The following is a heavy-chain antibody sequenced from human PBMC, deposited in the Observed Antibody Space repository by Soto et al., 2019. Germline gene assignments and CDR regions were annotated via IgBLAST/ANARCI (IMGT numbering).Heavy chain of an antibody. D-gene: IGHD6-13*01. Sequence: SVKVACKASGGTFSSYAIRWVRQAPGQGLEWMGGIIPIFGTANYAQKFQGRVTITADKSTSTAYMELSSLRSEDTAVSSSPRDVRIAAACTSWFVPWGQGTLVTVSS. CDR2: IIPIFGTA. CDR3: PRDVRIAAACTSWFVP. J-gene: IGHJ5*02. CDR1: GGTFSSYA. V-gene: IGHV1-69*06.